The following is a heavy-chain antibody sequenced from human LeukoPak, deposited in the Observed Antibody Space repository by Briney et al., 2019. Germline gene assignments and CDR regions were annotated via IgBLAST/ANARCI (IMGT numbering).Heavy chain of an antibody. J-gene: IGHJ4*02. CDR3: AKTVGYSYGYAGHYFDY. Sequence: GGSLRLSCAASGFTVSSNYMSWVRQAPGKGLEWVSVIYSGGSTYYADSVKGRFTISRDNSKNTLYLQMNSLRAEDTAVYYCAKTVGYSYGYAGHYFDYWGQGTLVTVSS. CDR1: GFTVSSNY. V-gene: IGHV3-53*01. CDR2: IYSGGST. D-gene: IGHD5-18*01.